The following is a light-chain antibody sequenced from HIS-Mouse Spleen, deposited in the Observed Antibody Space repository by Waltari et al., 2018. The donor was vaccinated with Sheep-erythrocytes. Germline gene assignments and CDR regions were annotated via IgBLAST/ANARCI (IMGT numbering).Light chain of an antibody. CDR1: QSVSSY. CDR2: DAS. V-gene: IGKV3-11*01. CDR3: QQRSNWPPGT. J-gene: IGKJ4*01. Sequence: EIVLTQSPATLSLSPGERATLSCRASQSVSSYLAWYQQKPGQAPRLLIYDASNRATGIPARFSGSESGTDFTLTISSLEPKDFAVYYCQQRSNWPPGTFGGGTKVEIK.